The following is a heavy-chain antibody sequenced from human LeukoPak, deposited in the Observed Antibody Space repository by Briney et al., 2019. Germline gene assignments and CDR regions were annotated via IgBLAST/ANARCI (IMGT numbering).Heavy chain of an antibody. CDR3: ARDLPRIAVAGREYYFDY. D-gene: IGHD6-19*01. V-gene: IGHV3-7*01. J-gene: IGHJ4*02. CDR2: IKQDGSER. Sequence: PGGSLRLSCAASGFTFSSYWMSWVRQAPGEGLEWVANIKQDGSERYYVDSVKGRFTISRDNAKNSLYLQMNSLRAEDTAVYYCARDLPRIAVAGREYYFDYWGQGTLVTVSS. CDR1: GFTFSSYW.